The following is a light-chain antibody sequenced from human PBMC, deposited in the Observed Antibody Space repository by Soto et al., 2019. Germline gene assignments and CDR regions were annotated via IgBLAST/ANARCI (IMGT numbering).Light chain of an antibody. Sequence: SYALTQPPSVSVAPGQTARITCGGNDIARKTVHWYQQKPGQAPVLVVYDDDERPSGIPERFSGSNSGNTATLTISRVEAGDEADYYCQVWDISSDHHVFGTGTRSPS. V-gene: IGLV3-21*02. CDR3: QVWDISSDHHV. J-gene: IGLJ1*01. CDR1: DIARKT. CDR2: DDD.